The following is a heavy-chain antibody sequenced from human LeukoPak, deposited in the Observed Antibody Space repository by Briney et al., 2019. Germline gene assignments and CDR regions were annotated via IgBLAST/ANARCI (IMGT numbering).Heavy chain of an antibody. V-gene: IGHV3-48*02. CDR3: ARDGPNYDYYDMDV. Sequence: GGSLRLSCAASGFTFSSYAMSWVRQAPGKGLEWVSYISSSSSTIYYADSVKGRFTISRDNAKNSLYLQMNSLRDEDTAVYYCARDGPNYDYYDMDVRGQGTTVTVSS. J-gene: IGHJ6*02. CDR2: ISSSSSTI. CDR1: GFTFSSYA.